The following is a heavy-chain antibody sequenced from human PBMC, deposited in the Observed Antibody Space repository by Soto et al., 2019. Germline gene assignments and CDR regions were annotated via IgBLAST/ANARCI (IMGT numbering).Heavy chain of an antibody. V-gene: IGHV1-18*04. CDR1: GYTFTSYG. D-gene: IGHD2-15*01. J-gene: IGHJ6*02. CDR3: AREILYPDFYFHGMDV. Sequence: AASVKVSCKASGYTFTSYGISWVRQAPGQGLEWMGWISAKKGNTKYAQKFQGRVTMTTDTSTSTAYMELRSLRSDDTAVYYCAREILYPDFYFHGMDVWGQGTTVTVYS. CDR2: ISAKKGNT.